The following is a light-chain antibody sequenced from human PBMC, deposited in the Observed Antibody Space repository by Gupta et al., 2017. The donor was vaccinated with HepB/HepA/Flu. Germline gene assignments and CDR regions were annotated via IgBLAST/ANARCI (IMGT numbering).Light chain of an antibody. CDR3: QTWGTGIQV. J-gene: IGLJ2*01. V-gene: IGLV4-69*01. Sequence: QLVLTQSPSASASLGASVKLTCTLSSGHSRYAIAWHQQQPQKGPRYLMKLNSDGSHSKGDGIPDRFSGSSSGAERYLTISSLQSEDEDDYYCQTWGTGIQVFGGGTKLTVL. CDR1: SGHSRYA. CDR2: LNSDGSH.